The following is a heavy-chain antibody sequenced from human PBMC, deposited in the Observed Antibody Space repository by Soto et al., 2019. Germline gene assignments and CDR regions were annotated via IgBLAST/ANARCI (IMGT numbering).Heavy chain of an antibody. CDR3: ARLRWQQLVEY. D-gene: IGHD6-13*01. V-gene: IGHV4-31*03. CDR1: GGSISSGGYY. CDR2: INYSGNT. J-gene: IGHJ4*02. Sequence: QVQLQESGPGLVKPSQTLSLTCTVSGGSISSGGYYWSWIRQHPGKGLEWIGYINYSGNTYYNPYLKSRLTISVDTSKNQFSLKLSSVTAADTAVYYCARLRWQQLVEYWGQGTLVTVSS.